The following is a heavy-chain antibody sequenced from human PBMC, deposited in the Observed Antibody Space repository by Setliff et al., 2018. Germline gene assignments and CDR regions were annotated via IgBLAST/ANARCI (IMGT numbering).Heavy chain of an antibody. CDR1: GGSISSYY. Sequence: PSETLSLTCTVSGGSISSYYWSWIRQPQGKGLGWIGYIYYSGSTNYNPSLKSRVTISVDTSKNQFSLKLSSVTAADTAVYYCARGRTVVTVWGQGTLVTVSS. J-gene: IGHJ4*02. D-gene: IGHD2-15*01. CDR2: IYYSGST. CDR3: ARGRTVVTV. V-gene: IGHV4-59*01.